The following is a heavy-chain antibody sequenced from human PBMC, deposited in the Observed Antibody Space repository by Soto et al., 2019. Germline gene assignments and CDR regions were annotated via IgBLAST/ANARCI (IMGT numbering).Heavy chain of an antibody. CDR2: ISSSSSYT. CDR3: ARDLNYYDSSENAFDI. J-gene: IGHJ3*02. CDR1: GFTFSDYY. V-gene: IGHV3-11*06. D-gene: IGHD3-22*01. Sequence: VGSLRLSCAASGFTFSDYYMSWIRQAPGKGLEWVSYISSSSSYTNYADSVKGRFTISRDNAKNSLYLQMNSLRAEDTAVYYCARDLNYYDSSENAFDIWGQGTMVTVSS.